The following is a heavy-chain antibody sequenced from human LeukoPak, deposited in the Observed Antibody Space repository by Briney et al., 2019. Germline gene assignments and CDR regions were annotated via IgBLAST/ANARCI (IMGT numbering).Heavy chain of an antibody. CDR3: AKGAEIDH. J-gene: IGHJ4*02. V-gene: IGHV3-30*04. CDR2: ISYDGSNK. CDR1: GFTFSSYA. Sequence: GGSLRLSCAASGFTFSSYAMHWVRQAPGKGLEWVAVISYDGSNKYYADSVKGRFTISRDYSKSMVYLQMNSLRVEDTAIYYCAKGAEIDHWGQGTLVTVSS.